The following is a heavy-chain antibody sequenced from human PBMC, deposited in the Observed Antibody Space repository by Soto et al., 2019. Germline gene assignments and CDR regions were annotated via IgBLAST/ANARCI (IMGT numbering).Heavy chain of an antibody. CDR2: ISYDGSNK. CDR3: ARGEGYSGSRELDY. Sequence: GESLKISCAASGFTFSSYAMHWVRQAPGKGLEWVAVISYDGSNKYYADSVKGRFTISRDNSKNTLYLQMNSLRAEDTAVYYCARGEGYSGSRELDYWGQGTLVTVSS. V-gene: IGHV3-30*04. CDR1: GFTFSSYA. D-gene: IGHD1-26*01. J-gene: IGHJ4*02.